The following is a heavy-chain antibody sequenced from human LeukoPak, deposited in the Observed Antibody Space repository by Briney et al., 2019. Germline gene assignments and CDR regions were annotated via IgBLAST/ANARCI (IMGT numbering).Heavy chain of an antibody. V-gene: IGHV3-23*01. CDR1: GFAFSTFG. D-gene: IGHD1-26*01. CDR3: AKIVGNYGFDF. Sequence: GGSLRLSCAASGFAFSTFGMSWVRQAPRKGPEWVSTIDSSGGPTYYADSVKGRFTISRDNSKNSLYLQMNSLRAEDTAVYYCAKIVGNYGFDFWGQGTLVTVSS. J-gene: IGHJ4*02. CDR2: IDSSGGPT.